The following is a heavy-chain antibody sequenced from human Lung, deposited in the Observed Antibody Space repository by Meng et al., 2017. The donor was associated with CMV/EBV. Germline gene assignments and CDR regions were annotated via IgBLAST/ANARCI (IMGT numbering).Heavy chain of an antibody. V-gene: IGHV1-69*05. Sequence: SGGTFISYASSWVRQAPGQGLEWMGGIIPFFGAANYAQKFQGRVTITTDEFTTTAYMELSSLRSEDTAVYYCASSYYYDSSGYVYFDYWGQGTLVTVSS. D-gene: IGHD3-22*01. CDR2: IIPFFGAA. J-gene: IGHJ4*02. CDR1: GGTFISYA. CDR3: ASSYYYDSSGYVYFDY.